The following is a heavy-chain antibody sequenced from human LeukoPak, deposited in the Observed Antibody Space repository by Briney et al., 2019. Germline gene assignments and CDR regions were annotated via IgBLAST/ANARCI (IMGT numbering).Heavy chain of an antibody. D-gene: IGHD1-26*01. CDR1: GYTFTGYY. V-gene: IGHV1-2*02. CDR3: ARDNSVGDNAWWFDP. CDR2: INPNSGGT. J-gene: IGHJ5*02. Sequence: GASVRVSCKASGYTFTGYYMHWVRQAPGQGLEWMGWINPNSGGTNYAQKFQGRVTMTRDTSISTAYMKLSRLRSDDTAVYYCARDNSVGDNAWWFDPWGQGTLVTVSS.